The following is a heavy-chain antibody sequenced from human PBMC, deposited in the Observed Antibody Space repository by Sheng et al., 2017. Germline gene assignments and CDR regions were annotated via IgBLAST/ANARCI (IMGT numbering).Heavy chain of an antibody. CDR3: ARDLNNWFDP. V-gene: IGHV4-38-2*02. CDR1: GYSISSGYY. Sequence: QVQLQESGPGLVKPSETLSLTCTVSGYSISSGYYWGWIRQPPGKGLEWIGSIYHSGSTYYNPSLKSRVTISVDTSKNQFSLKLSSVTAADTAVYYCARDLNNWFDPWGQGTLVTVSS. J-gene: IGHJ5*02. CDR2: IYHSGST.